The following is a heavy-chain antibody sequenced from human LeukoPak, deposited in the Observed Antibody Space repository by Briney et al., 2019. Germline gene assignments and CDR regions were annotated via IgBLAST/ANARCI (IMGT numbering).Heavy chain of an antibody. CDR2: IYSGGST. CDR1: GFTVSSNY. V-gene: IGHV3-66*01. CDR3: ARDGPLTDFDY. Sequence: PGGSLRLSCAASGFTVSSNYMSWVRQAPGKGLEWVSVIYSGGSTYYADSVKGGFTISRDNSKNTLYLQMNSLRAEDTAVYYCARDGPLTDFDYWGQGTLVTVSS. J-gene: IGHJ4*02. D-gene: IGHD3-9*01.